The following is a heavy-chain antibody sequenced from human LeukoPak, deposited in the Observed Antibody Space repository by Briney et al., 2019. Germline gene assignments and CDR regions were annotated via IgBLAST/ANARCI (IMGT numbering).Heavy chain of an antibody. J-gene: IGHJ5*02. D-gene: IGHD6-13*01. Sequence: SETLSLTCAVYGGSFSVYYWSWIRQPPGKGLEWIGEINHSGSTNYNPSLKSRVTISVDTSKNQFSLKLSSVTAADTAVYYCARAAAAGGYNWFDPWGQGTLVTVSS. CDR3: ARAAAAGGYNWFDP. CDR2: INHSGST. V-gene: IGHV4-34*01. CDR1: GGSFSVYY.